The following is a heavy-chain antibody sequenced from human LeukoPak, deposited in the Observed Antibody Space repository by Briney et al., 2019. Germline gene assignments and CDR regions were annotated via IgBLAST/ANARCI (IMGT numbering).Heavy chain of an antibody. D-gene: IGHD1-26*01. Sequence: ASVKVSCKASGGTFSSYAISWVRQAPGQGLEWMGGIIPIFGTANYAQKFQGRVTITADKSTSTAYMELSSLRSEDTAVYYCARPGVGATTHFDYWGQGTLVTVSS. CDR1: GGTFSSYA. J-gene: IGHJ4*02. CDR2: IIPIFGTA. V-gene: IGHV1-69*06. CDR3: ARPGVGATTHFDY.